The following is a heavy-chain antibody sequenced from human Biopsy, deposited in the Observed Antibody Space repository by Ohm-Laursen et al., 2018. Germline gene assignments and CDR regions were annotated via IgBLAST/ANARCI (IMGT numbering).Heavy chain of an antibody. D-gene: IGHD3-22*01. CDR1: GVTFTNFA. V-gene: IGHV1-18*01. CDR2: INPNNDNT. CDR3: ARGPRGLVAITATAYYFDL. J-gene: IGHJ4*02. Sequence: ASVKVSCKASGVTFTNFAISWVRQAPGQGLEWMGRINPNNDNTVYAQRFQGRVTMTKDTSTSTVYMDLNSLTFDDSAVYYCARGPRGLVAITATAYYFDLWGQGSLVTVSS.